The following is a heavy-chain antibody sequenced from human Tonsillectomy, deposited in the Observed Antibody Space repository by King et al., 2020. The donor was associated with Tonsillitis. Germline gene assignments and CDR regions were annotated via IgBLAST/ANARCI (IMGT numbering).Heavy chain of an antibody. Sequence: VQLVESGGGLVKTGGSLRLSCAASGFIFSDSYMSWIRQAPGKGLEWVSYIAGRSGSIYYADSVKGRFTISRDIVNNSLFLQMTSLRAEDTAVYYCARGYGDPGFDYWGQGTLVTVSS. V-gene: IGHV3-11*01. CDR3: ARGYGDPGFDY. D-gene: IGHD4-17*01. J-gene: IGHJ4*02. CDR2: IAGRSGSI. CDR1: GFIFSDSY.